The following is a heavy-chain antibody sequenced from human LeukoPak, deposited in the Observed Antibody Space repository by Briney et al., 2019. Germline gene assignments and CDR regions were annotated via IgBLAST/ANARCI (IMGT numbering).Heavy chain of an antibody. J-gene: IGHJ4*02. D-gene: IGHD3-10*01. Sequence: TSETLSLTCTVSGGSISSFYWSWIRQPPGKGLEWIGYIYHTGSTSYSPSLKSRVTISADTSQNQFSLNLSSVTAADTALYFCAKMDRGAVYYFDYWGQGTLVTVSS. CDR3: AKMDRGAVYYFDY. CDR1: GGSISSFY. CDR2: IYHTGST. V-gene: IGHV4-59*08.